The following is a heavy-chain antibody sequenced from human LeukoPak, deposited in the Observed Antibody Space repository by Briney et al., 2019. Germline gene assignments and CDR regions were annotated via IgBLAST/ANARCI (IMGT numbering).Heavy chain of an antibody. J-gene: IGHJ4*02. CDR3: AKDRERAAAGNLDY. CDR1: GFTFDDYA. Sequence: GGSLRLSCAASGFTFDDYAMHWVRQAPGKGLEWVSGISWNSGSIGYADSVKGRFTISRDNAKNSLYLQMNSLRAEDMALYYYAKDRERAAAGNLDYWGQGTLVTVSS. CDR2: ISWNSGSI. D-gene: IGHD6-13*01. V-gene: IGHV3-9*03.